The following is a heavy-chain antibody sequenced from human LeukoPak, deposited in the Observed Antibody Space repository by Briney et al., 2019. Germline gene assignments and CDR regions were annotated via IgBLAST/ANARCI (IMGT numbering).Heavy chain of an antibody. CDR1: GGSISSSSYY. CDR3: ARQPDYYGSGSYYFRPFEYPFDY. V-gene: IGHV4-39*01. J-gene: IGHJ4*02. CDR2: IYYSGST. Sequence: SSETLSLTCTVSGGSISSSSYYWGWIRQLPGKGLEWIGSIYYSGSTYYNPSLKSRATISVDTSKNQFSLKLSSVTAADTAVYYCARQPDYYGSGSYYFRPFEYPFDYWGQGTLVTVSS. D-gene: IGHD3-10*01.